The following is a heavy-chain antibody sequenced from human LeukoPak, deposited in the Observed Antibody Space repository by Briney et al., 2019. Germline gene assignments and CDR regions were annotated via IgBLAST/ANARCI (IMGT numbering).Heavy chain of an antibody. Sequence: ASVTVSCKASGYTFTSYYMHWVRQAPGQGLEWMGIINPSGGSTSYAQKFQGRVTMTRDPSTSTVYMELSSLRSEDTAVYYCARDGDIVATIPYFDYWGQGTLVTVSS. V-gene: IGHV1-46*01. CDR2: INPSGGST. CDR3: ARDGDIVATIPYFDY. D-gene: IGHD5-12*01. CDR1: GYTFTSYY. J-gene: IGHJ4*02.